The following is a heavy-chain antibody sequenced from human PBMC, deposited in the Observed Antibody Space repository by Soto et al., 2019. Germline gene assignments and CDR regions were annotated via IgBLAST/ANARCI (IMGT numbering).Heavy chain of an antibody. D-gene: IGHD2-21*01. V-gene: IGHV4-59*01. J-gene: IGHJ5*02. Sequence: PSETLSLTCTVSGGSISSYYWSWIRQPPGKGLERIGYIYYSGSTNYNPSLKSRVTISVDTSKNQFSLKLSSVTAADTAVYYCARDEIGFDPWGQGTLVTVSS. CDR1: GGSISSYY. CDR3: ARDEIGFDP. CDR2: IYYSGST.